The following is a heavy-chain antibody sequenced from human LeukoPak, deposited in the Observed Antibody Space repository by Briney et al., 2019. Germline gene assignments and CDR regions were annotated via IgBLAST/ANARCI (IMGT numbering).Heavy chain of an antibody. CDR2: ISGSGGST. J-gene: IGHJ3*02. CDR3: AKGWSGSDAFDI. V-gene: IGHV3-23*01. D-gene: IGHD3-3*01. Sequence: ETLSLTCAVYGGSFSGYYWSWVRQAPGKGLEWVSAISGSGGSTYYADSVKGRFTISRDNSKNTLYLQMNSLRAEDTAVYYCAKGWSGSDAFDIWGQGTMVTVSS. CDR1: GGSFSGYY.